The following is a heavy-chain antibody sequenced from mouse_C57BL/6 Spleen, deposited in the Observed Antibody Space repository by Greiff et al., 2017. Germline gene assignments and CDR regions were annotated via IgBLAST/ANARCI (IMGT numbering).Heavy chain of an antibody. CDR3: ARLMITTGYYFDC. V-gene: IGHV5-6*01. J-gene: IGHJ2*01. Sequence: EVQLQESGGDLVKPGGSLKLSCAASGFTFSSYGMSWVRQTPDKRLEWVATIRSGGSYTYYPDSVKGRFTISRDNAKNTLYLQMSSLKSEDTAMYYCARLMITTGYYFDCWGKGTTLTVSS. CDR1: GFTFSSYG. D-gene: IGHD2-4*01. CDR2: IRSGGSYT.